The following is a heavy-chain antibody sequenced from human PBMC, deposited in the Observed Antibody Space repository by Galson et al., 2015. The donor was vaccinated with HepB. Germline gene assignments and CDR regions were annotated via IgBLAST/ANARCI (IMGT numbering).Heavy chain of an antibody. CDR3: ARDPGLYYFDY. CDR1: GFTFSSYS. Sequence: LRLSCAASGFTFSSYSMNWVRQAPGKGLEWVSSISSSSSYIYCADSVKGRFTISRDNAKNSLYLQMNSLRAEDTAVYYCARDPGLYYFDYWGQGTLVTVSS. J-gene: IGHJ4*02. CDR2: ISSSSSYI. V-gene: IGHV3-21*01.